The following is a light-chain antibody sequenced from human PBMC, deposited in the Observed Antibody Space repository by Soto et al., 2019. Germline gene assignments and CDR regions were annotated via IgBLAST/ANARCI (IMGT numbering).Light chain of an antibody. V-gene: IGKV1-5*03. CDR3: QQYNSYSRT. CDR1: QSISSW. CDR2: KAS. J-gene: IGKJ1*01. Sequence: EIQMTQSPSSLSASVGDRVTITCRASQSISSWLARYQQKPGKAPKLLIYKASSLESGVPSRFSGSGSGTEFTLTISSLQPDDFATYYCQQYNSYSRTFGQGTKV.